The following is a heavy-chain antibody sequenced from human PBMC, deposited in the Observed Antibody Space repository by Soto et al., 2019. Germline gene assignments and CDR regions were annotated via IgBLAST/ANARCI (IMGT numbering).Heavy chain of an antibody. CDR1: GGTFSNYA. CDR2: IIPIFGTA. D-gene: IGHD2-15*01. V-gene: IGHV1-69*12. CDR3: ARGSGGSSYYYYGMDV. Sequence: QVQLVQSGAEVKKPGSSVKVSCKASGGTFSNYAINWVRQAPGQGLEWMGGIIPIFGTANYAQKFQGRVTITADESTSTAYMELSSLRSEDTAVYYCARGSGGSSYYYYGMDVWGQGTTVTVSS. J-gene: IGHJ6*02.